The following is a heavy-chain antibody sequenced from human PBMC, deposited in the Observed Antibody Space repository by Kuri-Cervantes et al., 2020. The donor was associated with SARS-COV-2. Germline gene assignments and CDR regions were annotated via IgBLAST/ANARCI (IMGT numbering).Heavy chain of an antibody. D-gene: IGHD6-6*01. CDR1: GFIFSSYG. Sequence: GESLKISCAASGFIFSSYGMHWVRQAPGKGLEWVAVISYDGSNKYYADSVKGRFTISRDNSKNTLYLQMNSLRAEDTAVYYCAKDSGGQLAPWGQGTLVTVSS. CDR2: ISYDGSNK. V-gene: IGHV3-30*18. CDR3: AKDSGGQLAP. J-gene: IGHJ5*02.